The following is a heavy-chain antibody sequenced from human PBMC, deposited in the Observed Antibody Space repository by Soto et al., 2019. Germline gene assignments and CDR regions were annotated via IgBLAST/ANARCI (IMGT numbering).Heavy chain of an antibody. CDR3: ARAHTTVTTAWYFDY. Sequence: SVQVSCKASGGTFSSYAISWVRQAPGQGLEWMGGIIPICGTANYAQKFQGRVTITADESTSTAYMELSSLRSEDTAVYYCARAHTTVTTAWYFDYWGQGTLVTVSS. V-gene: IGHV1-69*13. J-gene: IGHJ4*02. D-gene: IGHD4-17*01. CDR1: GGTFSSYA. CDR2: IIPICGTA.